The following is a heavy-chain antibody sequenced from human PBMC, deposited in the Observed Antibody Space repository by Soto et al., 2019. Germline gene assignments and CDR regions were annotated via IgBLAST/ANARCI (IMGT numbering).Heavy chain of an antibody. V-gene: IGHV3-23*01. CDR3: AKDGLSASPSEIDY. CDR2: IGGSSRNT. D-gene: IGHD2-8*01. CDR1: GFTFSKSG. Sequence: PGGSLRLSCAASGFTFSKSGMSWVRQAPGKGLEWVAGIGGSSRNTYYADSVKGRFTISRDNSKNTLFLQMNSLRAEDTAIYYCAKDGLSASPSEIDYWGQGTLVTVSS. J-gene: IGHJ4*02.